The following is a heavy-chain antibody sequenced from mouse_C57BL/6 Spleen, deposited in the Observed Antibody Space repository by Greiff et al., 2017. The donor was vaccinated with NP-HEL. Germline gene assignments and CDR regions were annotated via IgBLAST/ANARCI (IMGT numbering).Heavy chain of an antibody. Sequence: VQLQQSGAELARPGASVKLSCKASGYTFTSYSISWVKQRTGQGLEWIGEIYPRSGNTYYNEKFKGKATLTADKSSSTAYMELRSLTSEDSAVYFCARGGSYGNPHYYAMDYWGQGTSVTVSS. CDR3: ARGGSYGNPHYYAMDY. CDR2: IYPRSGNT. D-gene: IGHD2-1*01. J-gene: IGHJ4*01. V-gene: IGHV1-81*01. CDR1: GYTFTSYS.